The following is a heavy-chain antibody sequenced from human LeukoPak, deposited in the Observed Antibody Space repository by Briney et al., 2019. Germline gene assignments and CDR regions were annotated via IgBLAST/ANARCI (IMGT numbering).Heavy chain of an antibody. Sequence: PGGSLRLSCAASGFTFDDYGMSWVRQAPGKGLEWVSGINWNGGSTGYADSVKGRFTISRDNAKNSLYLQTNSLRAEDTALYYCARGSVGSYYGRYYFDYWGQGTLVTVSS. J-gene: IGHJ4*02. CDR3: ARGSVGSYYGRYYFDY. V-gene: IGHV3-20*04. CDR2: INWNGGST. D-gene: IGHD1-26*01. CDR1: GFTFDDYG.